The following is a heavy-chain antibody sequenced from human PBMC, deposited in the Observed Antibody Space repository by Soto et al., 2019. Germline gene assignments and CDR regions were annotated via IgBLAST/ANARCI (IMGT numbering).Heavy chain of an antibody. J-gene: IGHJ1*01. CDR2: INAGNGNT. V-gene: IGHV1-3*01. CDR3: ARGGYCSGGSCPNAEYFQH. D-gene: IGHD2-15*01. CDR1: GYTFTSYA. Sequence: GASVKVSCKASGYTFTSYAMHWVRQAPGQRLEWMGWINAGNGNTKYSQEFQGRVTITRDTSASTAYMELSSLRSEDTAVYYCARGGYCSGGSCPNAEYFQHWGQGTLVTVSS.